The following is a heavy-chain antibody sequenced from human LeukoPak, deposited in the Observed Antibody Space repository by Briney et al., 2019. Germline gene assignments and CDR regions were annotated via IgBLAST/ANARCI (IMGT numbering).Heavy chain of an antibody. Sequence: SETLSLTCTVSGGSISSYYWSWIRQPPGKGLEWIGYIYYGGSTTYNPSLKSRVTISVDTSKNQFSLRLSPVTAADTAVYYCAREKYGGNLDTFDIWGQGTMVTVSS. CDR2: IYYGGST. CDR3: AREKYGGNLDTFDI. CDR1: GGSISSYY. D-gene: IGHD4-23*01. J-gene: IGHJ3*02. V-gene: IGHV4-59*01.